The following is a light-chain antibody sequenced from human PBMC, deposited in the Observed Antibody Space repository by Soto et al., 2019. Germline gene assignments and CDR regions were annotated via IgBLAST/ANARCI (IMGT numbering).Light chain of an antibody. CDR1: QSVSSSY. V-gene: IGKV3-20*01. CDR3: QQYGSSGT. CDR2: GAS. J-gene: IGKJ1*01. Sequence: EIVLTQYPGTLSLSPGERATLSCRASQSVSSSYLAWYQQKPGQAPRLLIYGASSRATGIPDRFSGSGSGTDFTLTISDVQPEDFALYYCQQYGSSGTFGQGTKVDIK.